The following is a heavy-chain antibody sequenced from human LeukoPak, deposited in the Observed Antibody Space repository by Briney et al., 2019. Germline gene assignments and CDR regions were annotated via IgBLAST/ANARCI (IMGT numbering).Heavy chain of an antibody. D-gene: IGHD5-18*01. J-gene: IGHJ4*02. CDR1: GGSISSSSYY. Sequence: SETLSLTCTVSGGSISSSSYYWGWIRLPSGKGMEWIGSIYYSGSTYYNPSLKSRVTISVDTSKNQFSLKLSSVTAADTAVYYCARQAPGYSYGYVYWGQGTLVTVSS. V-gene: IGHV4-39*01. CDR3: ARQAPGYSYGYVY. CDR2: IYYSGST.